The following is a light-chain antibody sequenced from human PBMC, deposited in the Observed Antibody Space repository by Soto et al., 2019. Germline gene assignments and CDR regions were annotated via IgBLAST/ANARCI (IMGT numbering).Light chain of an antibody. CDR3: QQSYNAPRT. CDR1: QSISRY. CDR2: AAS. J-gene: IGKJ1*01. Sequence: DIQMTQSPSSLSASVGDRVTITCRASQSISRYLDWYLQKPGKAPQLLSYAASSLQSGVPSRFSGSGSGTDFTLTISNLQPEDFATYFCQQSYNAPRTFGQGTKV. V-gene: IGKV1-39*01.